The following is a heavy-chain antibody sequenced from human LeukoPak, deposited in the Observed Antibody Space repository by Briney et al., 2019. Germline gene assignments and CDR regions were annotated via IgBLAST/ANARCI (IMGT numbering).Heavy chain of an antibody. CDR2: ISGSGGST. V-gene: IGHV3-23*01. CDR3: AKVVHDFWSGSDY. Sequence: GGSLRLSCAASGFTFSSYAMSWVRQAPGKGLEWVSVISGSGGSTIYADSVKGRFTISRDNSKNTLYPQMNSLRAEDTAVYYCAKVVHDFWSGSDYWGQGTLVTVSS. D-gene: IGHD3-3*01. J-gene: IGHJ4*02. CDR1: GFTFSSYA.